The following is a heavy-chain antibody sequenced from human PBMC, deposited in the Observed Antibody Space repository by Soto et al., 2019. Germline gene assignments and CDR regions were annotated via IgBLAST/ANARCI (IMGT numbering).Heavy chain of an antibody. CDR3: ARDLSADDSSGYYYGWFAP. CDR1: GYTFTSYG. V-gene: IGHV1-18*01. Sequence: ASVKVSCKASGYTFTSYGISWVRQAPGQGLEWMGWISAYNGNTNYAQKLQGRVTMTTDTSTSTAYMELRSLRSDDTAVYYCARDLSADDSSGYYYGWFAPWGQGTLVTVSS. D-gene: IGHD3-22*01. J-gene: IGHJ5*02. CDR2: ISAYNGNT.